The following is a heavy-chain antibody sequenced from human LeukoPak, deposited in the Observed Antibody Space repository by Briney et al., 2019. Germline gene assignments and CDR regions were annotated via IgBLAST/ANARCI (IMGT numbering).Heavy chain of an antibody. CDR3: ARDGRHYYGSGSYYLDWFDP. J-gene: IGHJ5*02. Sequence: GGSLRLSCAASELSFSSYSMNWVRQAPGKGLEWVSGINWNGRSIGYADSVKGRFTISRDNAKKSLYLQMNSLRAEDTALYHCARDGRHYYGSGSYYLDWFDPWGQGTLVTVSS. CDR2: INWNGRSI. CDR1: ELSFSSYS. V-gene: IGHV3-20*01. D-gene: IGHD3-10*01.